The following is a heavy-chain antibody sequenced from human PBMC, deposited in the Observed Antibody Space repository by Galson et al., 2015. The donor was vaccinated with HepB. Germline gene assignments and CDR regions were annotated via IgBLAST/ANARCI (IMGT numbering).Heavy chain of an antibody. CDR1: GFTVSSNY. Sequence: SLRLSCAASGFTVSSNYMSWVRQAPGKGLEWVSVIYSGGSTYYADSVKGRFTISRENSKNTLYLQMNSLRAEDTAVYYCARDQDYGDYGSFYYGMDVWGQGTTFTVSS. CDR3: ARDQDYGDYGSFYYGMDV. CDR2: IYSGGST. D-gene: IGHD4-17*01. J-gene: IGHJ6*02. V-gene: IGHV3-53*01.